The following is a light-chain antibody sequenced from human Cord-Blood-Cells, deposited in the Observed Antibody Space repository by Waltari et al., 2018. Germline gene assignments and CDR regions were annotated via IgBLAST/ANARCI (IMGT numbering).Light chain of an antibody. J-gene: IGKJ1*01. Sequence: DLQMTQSPSTLSASVGDRVTITSRASQSISSWLSWYQQRPGKAPKLLIYDASSLESGVHSRFSGSRSGTEVTLTSSSQQPDDFASYYCQQYNSYWTFGQGTKVEIK. CDR1: QSISSW. V-gene: IGKV1-5*01. CDR2: DAS. CDR3: QQYNSYWT.